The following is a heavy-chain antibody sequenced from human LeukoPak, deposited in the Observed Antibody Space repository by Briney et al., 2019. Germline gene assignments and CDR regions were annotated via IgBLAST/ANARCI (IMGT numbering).Heavy chain of an antibody. CDR2: IYTSGST. CDR3: AKDAPYYYDSGGHYSEPYYLDY. Sequence: PSETLSLTCTVSGGSISSYYWSWIRQPAGKGLEWIGRIYTSGSTNYNPSLKSRVTMSVDTSKNQFSLKLTSVTAADTAVYYCAKDAPYYYDSGGHYSEPYYLDYWGQGTLVTVSS. D-gene: IGHD3-22*01. V-gene: IGHV4-4*07. J-gene: IGHJ4*02. CDR1: GGSISSYY.